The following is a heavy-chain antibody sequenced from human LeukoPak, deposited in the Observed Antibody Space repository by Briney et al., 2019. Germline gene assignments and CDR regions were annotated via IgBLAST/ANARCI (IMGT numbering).Heavy chain of an antibody. D-gene: IGHD3-3*01. V-gene: IGHV4-4*07. J-gene: IGHJ3*02. Sequence: PSETLSLTCTVSGDSISTFYWSWIRQPAGQGLEWIGRIYTSGSTNYNPSLKSRVTMSVDTSKNQFSLKLSSVTAADTAVYYCARELITTDAFDIWGQGTMVTVSS. CDR3: ARELITTDAFDI. CDR2: IYTSGST. CDR1: GDSISTFY.